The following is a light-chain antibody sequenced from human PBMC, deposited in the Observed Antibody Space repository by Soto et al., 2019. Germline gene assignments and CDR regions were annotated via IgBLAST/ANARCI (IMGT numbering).Light chain of an antibody. V-gene: IGLV2-14*01. J-gene: IGLJ2*01. Sequence: QSALTQPASVSGSPGQSITISCTGTSSDVGGYNYVSWYQQHPGKAPKLMIYDVSNRHSGVSNRFSGSKSGNTASLSISGLQAEDEAEYYCSSYTSSSTLVFGGGTKVTVL. CDR1: SSDVGGYNY. CDR2: DVS. CDR3: SSYTSSSTLV.